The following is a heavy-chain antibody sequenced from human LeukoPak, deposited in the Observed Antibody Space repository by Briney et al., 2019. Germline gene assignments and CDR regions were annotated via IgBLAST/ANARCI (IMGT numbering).Heavy chain of an antibody. CDR3: ARLSSSGWSSCFDY. CDR2: INPNSGGT. D-gene: IGHD6-19*01. V-gene: IGHV1-2*06. J-gene: IGHJ4*02. CDR1: GYTFTGYY. Sequence: ASVKVSCKASGYTFTGYYMHWVRQAPGQGLEWMGRINPNSGGTNYAQKFQGRVTMTRDTSISTAYVELSRLRSDDTAVYYCARLSSSGWSSCFDYWGQGTLVTVSS.